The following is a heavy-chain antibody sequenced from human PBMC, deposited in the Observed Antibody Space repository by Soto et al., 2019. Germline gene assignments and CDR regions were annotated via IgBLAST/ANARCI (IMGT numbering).Heavy chain of an antibody. D-gene: IGHD4-17*01. Sequence: EVHLLESGGGLVQPGGSLRLSCTASGFTFSSYAMTWVRQAPGRGLEGVSGITASGGRTYYADSVKGRFTISRDNSKSTLYLQMNSMRAEDTVVYYCEEDTRYADYVRWFDSWGQGTLVTVSS. CDR3: EEDTRYADYVRWFDS. CDR1: GFTFSSYA. V-gene: IGHV3-23*01. J-gene: IGHJ5*01. CDR2: ITASGGRT.